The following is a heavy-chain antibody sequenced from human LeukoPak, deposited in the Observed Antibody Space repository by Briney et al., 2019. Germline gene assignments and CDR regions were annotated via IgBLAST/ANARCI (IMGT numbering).Heavy chain of an antibody. J-gene: IGHJ4*02. CDR1: GYSFSSYW. D-gene: IGHD6-6*01. CDR2: IYPGDSES. V-gene: IGHV5-51*01. CDR3: ARRVYSGSSPFDY. Sequence: GESLKISCKGSGYSFSSYWIGWVRQMPGKGLEWMGIIYPGDSESRYSPSFQGQVTMSADKSISIAYLQWNSLKASDTDMYYCARRVYSGSSPFDYWGQGTLVTVSS.